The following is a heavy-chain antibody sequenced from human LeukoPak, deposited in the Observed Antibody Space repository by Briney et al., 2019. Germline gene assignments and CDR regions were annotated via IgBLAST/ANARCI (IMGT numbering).Heavy chain of an antibody. CDR3: ARDTLYSPYGMDV. CDR1: GFTVSSNY. J-gene: IGHJ6*02. D-gene: IGHD5-18*01. Sequence: GGSLRLSCAASGFTVSSNYMSWVRQAPGKGLEWVSVIYSGGSTYYADSVKGRFTISRDNSKNTPYLQMNSLRAEDTAVYYCARDTLYSPYGMDVWGQGTTVTVSS. V-gene: IGHV3-53*01. CDR2: IYSGGST.